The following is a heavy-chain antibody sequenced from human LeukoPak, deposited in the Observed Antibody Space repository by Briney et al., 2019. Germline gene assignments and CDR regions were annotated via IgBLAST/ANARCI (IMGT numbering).Heavy chain of an antibody. J-gene: IGHJ4*02. CDR1: GYTFTGYY. CDR3: ASPSIAAAGTGFDY. Sequence: ASVKVSCKASGYTFTGYYMHWVRLAPGQGLEWMGWINANSGGTNYAQKFQGRVTMTRDTSISTAYMELSRLRSDDTAVYYCASPSIAAAGTGFDYWGQGTLVTVSS. CDR2: INANSGGT. D-gene: IGHD6-13*01. V-gene: IGHV1-2*02.